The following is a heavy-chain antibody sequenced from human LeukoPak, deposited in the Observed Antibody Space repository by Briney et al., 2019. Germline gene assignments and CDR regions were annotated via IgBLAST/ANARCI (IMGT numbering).Heavy chain of an antibody. CDR2: IYSGGST. J-gene: IGHJ4*02. V-gene: IGHV3-53*01. CDR3: ATVIDNSGSLGF. D-gene: IGHD3-22*01. CDR1: GFTVSNNY. Sequence: GGSLRLSCAASGFTVSNNYMSWVRQAPGKGLDWVSVIYSGGSTYYTDSVKGRFTISRDSSKHTLYLQMNSLRAEDTAVYYCATVIDNSGSLGFWGQGTLVTVSS.